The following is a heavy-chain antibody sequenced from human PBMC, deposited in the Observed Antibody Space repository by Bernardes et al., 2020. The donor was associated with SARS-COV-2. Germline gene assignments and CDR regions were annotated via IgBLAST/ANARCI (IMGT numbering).Heavy chain of an antibody. CDR2: TSANGYTT. J-gene: IGHJ6*02. CDR3: ASNFGGF. CDR1: GFTFTNYA. D-gene: IGHD3-16*01. Sequence: GGSLRLSCVASGFTFTNYAMSWVRQAPGKGLEWVSGTSANGYTTYYADFVKGRFTLSRDNSKNTLYLHLNSVGVEDTAVYYCASNFGGFWGQGTTVTVSS. V-gene: IGHV3-23*01.